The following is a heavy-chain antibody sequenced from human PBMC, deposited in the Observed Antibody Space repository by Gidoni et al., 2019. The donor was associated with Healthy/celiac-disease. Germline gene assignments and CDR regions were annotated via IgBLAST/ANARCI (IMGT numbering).Heavy chain of an antibody. CDR2: ISGSGGST. CDR1: GVTFSSYA. V-gene: IGHV3-23*04. Sequence: EVQLVESGGGGGQPGGALRPSCAAAGVTFSSYAMSWVRRAPGKGLEWVSAISGSGGSTYYADSVKGRFTISRDNSKNTLYLQMNSLRAEDTAVYYCAKAWIQLWPADYWGQGTLVTVSS. CDR3: AKAWIQLWPADY. D-gene: IGHD5-18*01. J-gene: IGHJ4*02.